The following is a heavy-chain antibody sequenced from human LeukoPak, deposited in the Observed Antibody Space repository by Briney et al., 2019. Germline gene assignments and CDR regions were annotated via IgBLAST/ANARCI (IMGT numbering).Heavy chain of an antibody. J-gene: IGHJ3*02. D-gene: IGHD3-10*01. V-gene: IGHV4-59*08. Sequence: PSETLSLTCTVSGGSISSYYWSWIRQPPGKGLEWIGYIYYSGSTNYNPSLKSRVTISVDTSKNQFSLKLSSVTAADTAVYYCARGGRVRGVIDGDAFDIWGQGSMVTVSS. CDR3: ARGGRVRGVIDGDAFDI. CDR1: GGSISSYY. CDR2: IYYSGST.